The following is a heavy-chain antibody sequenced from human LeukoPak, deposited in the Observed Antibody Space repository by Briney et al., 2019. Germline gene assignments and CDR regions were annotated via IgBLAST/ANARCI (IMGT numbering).Heavy chain of an antibody. CDR3: ARAANPWEAFDI. V-gene: IGHV3-7*01. CDR2: IKKDGSEK. Sequence: GGSLRLSCAASGFTFSSYWMSWVGQAPGKGVEGVGDIKKDGSEKYYVDSVKGRFTISRDKEKNSLYLQMNSLRAEDTAVYYCARAANPWEAFDIWGQGTMVTVSS. D-gene: IGHD1-14*01. CDR1: GFTFSSYW. J-gene: IGHJ3*02.